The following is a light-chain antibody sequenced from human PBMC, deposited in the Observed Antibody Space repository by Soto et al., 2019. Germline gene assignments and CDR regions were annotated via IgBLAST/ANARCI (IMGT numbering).Light chain of an antibody. CDR2: KAS. Sequence: DIQIAQSPSTLCGSVGDRVTITCRASQTISSWLAWYQQRQGKPPKILIYKASTLKSGVPSRFRGSGSWTEFTLTISSLQPDDVETDYCQHYNSYSEAFGQGTKVDIK. J-gene: IGKJ1*01. CDR3: QHYNSYSEA. V-gene: IGKV1-5*03. CDR1: QTISSW.